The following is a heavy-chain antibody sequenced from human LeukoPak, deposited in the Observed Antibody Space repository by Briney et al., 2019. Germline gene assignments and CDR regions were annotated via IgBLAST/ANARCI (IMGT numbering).Heavy chain of an antibody. CDR3: AKHYYGSGSYYDAFDI. CDR2: ISGSGGST. J-gene: IGHJ3*02. D-gene: IGHD3-10*01. Sequence: PGGSLRLSCAASGFTFSSYAMGWVRQAPGKGLEWVSAISGSGGSTYYADSVKGRFTISRDNSKNTLYLQMNSLRAEDTAVYYCAKHYYGSGSYYDAFDIWGQGTMVTVSS. CDR1: GFTFSSYA. V-gene: IGHV3-23*01.